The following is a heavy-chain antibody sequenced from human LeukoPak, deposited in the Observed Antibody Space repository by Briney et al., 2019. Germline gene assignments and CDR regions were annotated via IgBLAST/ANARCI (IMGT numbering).Heavy chain of an antibody. J-gene: IGHJ4*02. CDR2: ISSGSSYI. V-gene: IGHV3-21*01. CDR1: GFTFNIYS. Sequence: GGSLRLSCAASGFTFNIYSMNWVRQAPGKGLEWVSSISSGSSYIYYADSVKGRFTISRDNAKNSLYLQMNSLRAEDTAVYYCARGRKNYYDSSEYDYWGQGTLVTVSS. D-gene: IGHD3-22*01. CDR3: ARGRKNYYDSSEYDY.